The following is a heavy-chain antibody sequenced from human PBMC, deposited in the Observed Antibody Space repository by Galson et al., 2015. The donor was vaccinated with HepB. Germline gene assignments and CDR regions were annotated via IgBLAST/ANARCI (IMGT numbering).Heavy chain of an antibody. Sequence: SVKVSCKASGYTFTSYAMHWVRQAPGQRLEWMGWINAGNGNTKYSQKFQGRVTITRDTSASTAYMELSSLRSEDTAVYYCAYSSSWRNWFDPWGQGTLVTVSS. J-gene: IGHJ5*02. D-gene: IGHD6-13*01. CDR1: GYTFTSYA. V-gene: IGHV1-3*01. CDR3: AYSSSWRNWFDP. CDR2: INAGNGNT.